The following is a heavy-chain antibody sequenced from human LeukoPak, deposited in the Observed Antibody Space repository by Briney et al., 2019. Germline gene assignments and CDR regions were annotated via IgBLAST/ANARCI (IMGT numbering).Heavy chain of an antibody. CDR1: GFTVSTDH. CDR2: VYSGNDGT. J-gene: IGHJ4*02. CDR3: TKRSRGYYDY. V-gene: IGHV3-66*02. Sequence: GGSLRLSCAASGFTVSTDHMSWVRQVPGKGLEWVSVVYSGNDGTNYADSVRGRFTISRDDSKNMVYLQMNNLRLEGAAVYYCTKRSRGYYDYWGQGTLVTVSS. D-gene: IGHD3-10*01.